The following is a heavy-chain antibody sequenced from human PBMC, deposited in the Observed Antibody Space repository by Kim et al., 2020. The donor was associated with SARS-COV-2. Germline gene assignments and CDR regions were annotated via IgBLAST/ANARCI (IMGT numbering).Heavy chain of an antibody. CDR2: IYYSGST. D-gene: IGHD2-15*01. CDR1: GGSISGYY. J-gene: IGHJ4*02. CDR3: ARQFCSGGSCYPFFDS. V-gene: IGHV4-59*08. Sequence: SETLSLTCIVSGGSISGYYWSWLRQPPGKGLEWIGYIYYSGSTNYNPSLKSRVTISVDTSKNQFSLKVSSVTAADTAVYFCARQFCSGGSCYPFFDSWGQGTLVTVSS.